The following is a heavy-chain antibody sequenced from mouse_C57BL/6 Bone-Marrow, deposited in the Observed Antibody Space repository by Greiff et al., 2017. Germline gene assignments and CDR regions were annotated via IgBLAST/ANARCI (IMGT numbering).Heavy chain of an antibody. CDR1: GYTFTTYP. V-gene: IGHV1-47*01. J-gene: IGHJ2*01. CDR2: FHPTNDDT. CDR3: ARRRTCLYYMDY. Sequence: VQLQQSGAELVKPGASVKLSCKASGYTFTTYPIGWVKQNPGQSLEWIGNFHPTNDDTYYNEKFKGKATLTVDKSSSTAYLELSSLTSDDSAVYYCARRRTCLYYMDYWGQGTTLTVSS.